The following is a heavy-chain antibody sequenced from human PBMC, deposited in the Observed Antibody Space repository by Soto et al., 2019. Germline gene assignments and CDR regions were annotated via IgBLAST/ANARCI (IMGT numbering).Heavy chain of an antibody. CDR2: IKQDGSET. CDR1: GFTLRSNW. D-gene: IGHD6-13*01. Sequence: GGSLRLSCAASGFTLRSNWMSWVRQAPGKGLEWVANIKQDGSETSYVDSLKGRFTISRDNAKNALYLQMNSLRVEDTAVYYCARPIAAAGMDAWGQGTTVTVSS. J-gene: IGHJ6*02. CDR3: ARPIAAAGMDA. V-gene: IGHV3-7*04.